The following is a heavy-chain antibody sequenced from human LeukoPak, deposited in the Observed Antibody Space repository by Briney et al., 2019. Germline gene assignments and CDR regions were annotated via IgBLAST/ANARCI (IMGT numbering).Heavy chain of an antibody. J-gene: IGHJ4*02. V-gene: IGHV3-48*02. CDR3: ARGGVYSSGSYYLYYFDY. Sequence: PGGSLRLSCAASGFRFSTYAMHWVRQAPGKGLERLSSITGSSRSIYYAYSVKGRFTISRDNAKNSLFLQMNSLRDEDTAVYYCARGGVYSSGSYYLYYFDYWGQGTLVTVSS. CDR2: ITGSSRSI. D-gene: IGHD6-19*01. CDR1: GFRFSTYA.